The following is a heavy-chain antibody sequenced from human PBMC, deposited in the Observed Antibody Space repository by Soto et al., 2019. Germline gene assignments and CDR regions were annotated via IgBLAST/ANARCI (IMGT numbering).Heavy chain of an antibody. D-gene: IGHD3-3*01. CDR1: GFSFSSYE. CDR2: ISSSGSTI. CDR3: SGRITIFGVVIIPYYRMDV. Sequence: GSRRRSCSASGFSFSSYEMNWVRQSPGTELDWLSYISSSGSTIYYADSVKGRFTISRDNANNSLYLQMNSLRAEDTAVYYCSGRITIFGVVIIPYYRMDVWGQGTTVTVSS. J-gene: IGHJ6*02. V-gene: IGHV3-48*03.